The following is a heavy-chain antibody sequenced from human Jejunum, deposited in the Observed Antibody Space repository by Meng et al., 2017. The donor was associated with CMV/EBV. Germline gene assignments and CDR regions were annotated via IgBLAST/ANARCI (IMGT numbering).Heavy chain of an antibody. Sequence: TVAGGSINSVGSYWSWIRQHPGKGLEWIGYVYYIESPYYNPSLRSRVTISLDTSKNQCSLKLGSVIAADTAVYYCARETTGVYDSWGQGTLVTVSS. J-gene: IGHJ4*02. D-gene: IGHD4-11*01. CDR3: ARETTGVYDS. V-gene: IGHV4-31*03. CDR2: VYYIESP. CDR1: GGSINSVGSY.